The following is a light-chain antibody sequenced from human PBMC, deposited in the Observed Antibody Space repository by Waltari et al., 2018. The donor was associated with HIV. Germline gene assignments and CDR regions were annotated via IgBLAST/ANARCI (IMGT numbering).Light chain of an antibody. J-gene: IGLJ3*02. CDR3: SAWDASLGAWM. CDR1: TSHLGTNN. Sequence: QSVLTQPPSSSGTPGQRIIISCSGSTSHLGTNNVNWYQQLPGTTPRLLMHSNIQRPSGVPDRFSGSRSGTSASLAISGLQSEDEADYYCSAWDASLGAWMFGGGTKLTVL. V-gene: IGLV1-44*01. CDR2: SNI.